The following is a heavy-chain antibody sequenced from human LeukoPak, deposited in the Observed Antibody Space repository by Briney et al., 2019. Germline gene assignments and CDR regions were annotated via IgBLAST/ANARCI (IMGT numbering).Heavy chain of an antibody. CDR3: AKTQDSDDAFDI. CDR2: ISGSGGST. CDR1: GFTFSSYA. Sequence: GESLRLSCAASGFTFSSYAMSWVRQAPGKGLEWVSAISGSGGSTYYADSVKGRFTISRDNSKNTLYLQMNSLRAEDTAVYYCAKTQDSDDAFDIWGQGTMVTVSS. V-gene: IGHV3-23*01. D-gene: IGHD1-26*01. J-gene: IGHJ3*02.